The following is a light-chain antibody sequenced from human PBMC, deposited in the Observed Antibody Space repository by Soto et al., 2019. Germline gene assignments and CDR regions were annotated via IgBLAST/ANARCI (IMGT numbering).Light chain of an antibody. Sequence: QPVLTQSPSASASLRASVKLTCTLSSGHSSYAIAWHQQQPEKGPRYFMKLNSDGSHSKGDGIPDRFSGSSSGAERYLTISSLQSEDEADYYCQTWGTGIQVFGTGTKLTVL. CDR1: SGHSSYA. V-gene: IGLV4-69*01. CDR2: LNSDGSH. CDR3: QTWGTGIQV. J-gene: IGLJ1*01.